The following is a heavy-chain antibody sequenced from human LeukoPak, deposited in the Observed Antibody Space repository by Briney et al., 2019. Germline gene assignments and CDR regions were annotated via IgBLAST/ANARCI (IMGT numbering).Heavy chain of an antibody. CDR1: GFTFSSYE. J-gene: IGHJ4*02. V-gene: IGHV3-7*01. Sequence: GGSLRLSCAASGFTFSSYEMNWVRQAPGKGLEWVANIKYDGTEKYYVDSVKGRFTASRDNAKNSLYLQMNSLRAEDTAVYYCAPEPYYDYVWGSYRYTADFDYWGQGTLVTVSS. CDR2: IKYDGTEK. D-gene: IGHD3-16*02. CDR3: APEPYYDYVWGSYRYTADFDY.